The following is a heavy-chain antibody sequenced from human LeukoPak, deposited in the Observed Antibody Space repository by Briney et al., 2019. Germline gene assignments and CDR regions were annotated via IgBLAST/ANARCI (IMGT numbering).Heavy chain of an antibody. CDR3: ARDFFGQWLVQNLNWFDP. V-gene: IGHV1-2*02. CDR1: GYTFTGYY. Sequence: ASVKFSCKASGYTFTGYYMHWVRHAPGQGLEWMGWINPNSGGTNYAQKFQGRVTMTRDTSISTAYMELSRLRSDDTAVYYCARDFFGQWLVQNLNWFDPWGQGTLVTVSS. CDR2: INPNSGGT. D-gene: IGHD6-19*01. J-gene: IGHJ5*02.